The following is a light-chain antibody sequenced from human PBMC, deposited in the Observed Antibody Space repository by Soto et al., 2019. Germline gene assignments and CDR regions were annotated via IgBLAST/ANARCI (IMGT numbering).Light chain of an antibody. J-gene: IGLJ1*01. CDR1: SSDIGVFDF. CDR3: SSFAGSNSPYV. V-gene: IGLV2-8*01. Sequence: QSALTQPPSASGSPGQSVTISCTGTSSDIGVFDFVSWYQQHPGKAPKVIIYQVNKRPSGVPDRFSGSKSGNTASLTVSGLLPEDEADYFFSSFAGSNSPYVFGTGTKLTVL. CDR2: QVN.